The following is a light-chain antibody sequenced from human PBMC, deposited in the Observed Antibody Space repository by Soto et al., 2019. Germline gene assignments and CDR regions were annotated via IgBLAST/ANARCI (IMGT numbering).Light chain of an antibody. J-gene: IGLJ1*01. Sequence: QSVLTQPASVSGSPGQSITISCTGTSSDVGAYNYDSWYQQYPGAAPKVIIYDVSHRPAGVSNRFSGSKSGNTASLTISGLQTQDDADYYCSSYTSATTYVFGTGTKVTVL. V-gene: IGLV2-14*01. CDR1: SSDVGAYNY. CDR3: SSYTSATTYV. CDR2: DVS.